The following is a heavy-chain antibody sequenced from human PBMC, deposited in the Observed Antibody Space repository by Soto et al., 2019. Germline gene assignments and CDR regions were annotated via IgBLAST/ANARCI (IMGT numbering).Heavy chain of an antibody. Sequence: QVQLQESGPGLVKPSQTLSLICTVSGGSISSGDYYWSWIRQPPGKGLEWIGYIYYSGTTYYNPSLRSRVTISGDMSKNQFSLKLSSMTAADTAVYYCASLNTPMVAIDYWGQGTLVTVSS. D-gene: IGHD5-18*01. J-gene: IGHJ4*02. CDR1: GGSISSGDYY. V-gene: IGHV4-30-4*01. CDR3: ASLNTPMVAIDY. CDR2: IYYSGTT.